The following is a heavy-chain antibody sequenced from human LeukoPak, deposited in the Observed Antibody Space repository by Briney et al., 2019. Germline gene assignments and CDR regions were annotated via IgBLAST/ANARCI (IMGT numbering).Heavy chain of an antibody. CDR2: INGRGGLI. CDR3: ARDRTTQRGIVVVVALDAFDI. V-gene: IGHV3-48*04. CDR1: GFTFSSYN. Sequence: GGSLRLSCAASGFTFSSYNMIWVRQAPGKGLEWVSSINGRGGLIYYADSVKGRFTISRDNAYNSLYLQMNSLRAEDTAVYYCARDRTTQRGIVVVVALDAFDIWGQGTMVTVSS. D-gene: IGHD2-15*01. J-gene: IGHJ3*02.